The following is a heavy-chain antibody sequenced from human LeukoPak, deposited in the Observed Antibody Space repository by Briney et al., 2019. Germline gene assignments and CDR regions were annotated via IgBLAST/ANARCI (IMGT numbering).Heavy chain of an antibody. CDR3: ARLSRSVVVVPAAINY. D-gene: IGHD2-2*01. CDR2: IYPGDSDT. V-gene: IGHV5-51*01. Sequence: GESLKISCKGSGYNFTSYWIGWVRQMPGKGLEWMGIIYPGDSDTRYSPSFQGQVTISADKSISTAYLQWSSLKASDTAMYYCARLSRSVVVVPAAINYWGQGTLVTVSS. CDR1: GYNFTSYW. J-gene: IGHJ4*02.